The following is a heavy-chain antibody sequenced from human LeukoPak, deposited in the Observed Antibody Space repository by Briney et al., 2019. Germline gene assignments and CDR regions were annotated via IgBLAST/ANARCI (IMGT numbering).Heavy chain of an antibody. J-gene: IGHJ4*02. CDR1: GFTFSSYA. CDR2: ISYSGSST. V-gene: IGHV3-23*01. D-gene: IGHD6-13*01. Sequence: GGSLRLSCAASGFTFSSYAMSWVRQAPGKGLEWVSGISYSGSSTDYGDSVRGRFTISRDNSKSTLYLQMSSLRAEDTAVYYCAQAPYSSRPWTWDNWGQGTLVTVSS. CDR3: AQAPYSSRPWTWDN.